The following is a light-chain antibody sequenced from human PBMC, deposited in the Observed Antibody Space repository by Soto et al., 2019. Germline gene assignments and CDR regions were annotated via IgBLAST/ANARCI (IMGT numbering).Light chain of an antibody. V-gene: IGLV2-8*01. J-gene: IGLJ1*01. CDR3: SSDSGGNPSYV. CDR2: GVT. Sequence: QSVLTQPPSASGSPGQSVTISCTGTSSDVGGYDYVSWYQQHPGKAPKLMIYGVTIRPSGVSDRFSGSKSGNTASLTVSGLQAEDEADYYCSSDSGGNPSYVFGTGTKLTVL. CDR1: SSDVGGYDY.